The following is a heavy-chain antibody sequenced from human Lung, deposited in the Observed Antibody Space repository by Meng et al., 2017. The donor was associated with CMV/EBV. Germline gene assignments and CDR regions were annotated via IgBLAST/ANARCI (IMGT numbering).Heavy chain of an antibody. CDR3: ARDRTGDCSSTSCYNYYYYYGMDV. V-gene: IGHV1-69*05. CDR2: IIPFFDTT. J-gene: IGHJ6*02. Sequence: SVKVSCKASGYTFTTYDINWVRQATGQGLEWMGGIIPFFDTTNYAQKFQGRVTITTDESTSTAYMELSSLRSEDTAVYYCARDRTGDCSSTSCYNYYYYYGMDVWGQGTTVTVSS. CDR1: GYTFTTYD. D-gene: IGHD2-2*02.